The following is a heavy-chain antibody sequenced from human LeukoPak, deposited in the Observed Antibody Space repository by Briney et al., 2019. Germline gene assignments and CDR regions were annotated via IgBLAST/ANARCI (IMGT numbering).Heavy chain of an antibody. CDR2: INSDGSWT. Sequence: GGSLRLSCAASGNYWMHWVRQAPGKGLVWVSHINSDGSWTGYADSVKGRFTISKDNAKNTVYLQMNSLRAEDTAVYYCVSFYETYWGRGTLVTVS. CDR3: VSFYETY. J-gene: IGHJ4*02. CDR1: GNYW. D-gene: IGHD2/OR15-2a*01. V-gene: IGHV3-74*01.